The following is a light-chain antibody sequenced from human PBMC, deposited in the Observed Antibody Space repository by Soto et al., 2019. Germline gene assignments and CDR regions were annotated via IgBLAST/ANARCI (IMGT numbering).Light chain of an antibody. Sequence: DIQMTQSPSSLSASVGDRVTITCRASQSIGTYLHWYQQKPGKAPKLLIYAASTLQSGVPSRFSGSGSGTDFTLTMNSLQPEDFATYYCQQSYSTPPTFGQGTRLEIK. CDR3: QQSYSTPPT. V-gene: IGKV1-39*01. CDR2: AAS. CDR1: QSIGTY. J-gene: IGKJ5*01.